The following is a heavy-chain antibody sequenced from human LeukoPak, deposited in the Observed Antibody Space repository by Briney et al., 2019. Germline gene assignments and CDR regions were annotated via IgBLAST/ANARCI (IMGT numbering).Heavy chain of an antibody. V-gene: IGHV4-4*02. CDR1: GGSISSSNW. Sequence: PSETLSLTCGVSGGSISSSNWWSLVRQPPGKGLEWIGESYHSGSTNYNPSLKRRVTISVDKSKNQFSLKVSSVTAADPAVYYCARETEGYFDYWGQGTLVTVSS. CDR3: ARETEGYFDY. CDR2: SYHSGST. J-gene: IGHJ4*02.